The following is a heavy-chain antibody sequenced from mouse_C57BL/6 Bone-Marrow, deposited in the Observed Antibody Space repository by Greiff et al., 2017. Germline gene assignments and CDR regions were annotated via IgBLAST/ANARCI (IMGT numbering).Heavy chain of an antibody. Sequence: QVQLQQPGAELVRPGTSVKLSCKASGYTFTSYWMHWVKQRPGQGLEWIGVIDPSDSYTNYNQKFKGKATLTVDTSSSTAYMQLSSLTSEDSAVYYCARADGSSRYYFDYWGQGTTLTVSS. CDR2: IDPSDSYT. CDR3: ARADGSSRYYFDY. V-gene: IGHV1-59*01. J-gene: IGHJ2*01. D-gene: IGHD1-1*01. CDR1: GYTFTSYW.